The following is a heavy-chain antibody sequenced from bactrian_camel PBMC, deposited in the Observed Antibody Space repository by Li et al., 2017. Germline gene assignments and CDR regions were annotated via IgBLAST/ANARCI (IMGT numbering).Heavy chain of an antibody. CDR3: AKDDASYVMGNFTY. CDR1: EYIFNNCG. Sequence: HVQLVESGGGSVQSGGSLKLSCQGSEYIFNNCGMAWYRQAPGQGGELVASFNLDGTPTYADSVKGRFTISQDNAKNTMYLQLNNLKTEDMGMYYCAKDDASYVMGNFTYWGQGTQVTVS. D-gene: IGHD3*01. J-gene: IGHJ4*01. CDR2: FNLDGTP. V-gene: IGHV3S53*01.